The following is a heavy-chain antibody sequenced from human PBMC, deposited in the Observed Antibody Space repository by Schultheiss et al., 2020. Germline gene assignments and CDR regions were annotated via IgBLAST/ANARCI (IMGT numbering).Heavy chain of an antibody. D-gene: IGHD3-3*01. CDR1: GGSISSGSYY. CDR3: ARVPYDFWSGAYYFDY. V-gene: IGHV4-61*02. CDR2: IYTSGST. J-gene: IGHJ4*02. Sequence: SETLSLTCTVSGGSISSGSYYWSWIRQPAGKGLEWIGRIYTSGSTNYNPSLKSRVTISVDTSKNQFSLKLSSVTAADTAVYYCARVPYDFWSGAYYFDYWGQGTLVTVSS.